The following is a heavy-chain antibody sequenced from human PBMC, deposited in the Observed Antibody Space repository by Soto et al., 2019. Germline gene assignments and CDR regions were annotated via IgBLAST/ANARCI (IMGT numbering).Heavy chain of an antibody. J-gene: IGHJ5*02. Sequence: VRQAPGQRLEWMGWINAGNGNTKYSQKFQGRVTITRDTSASTAYMELSSLRSEDTAVYYCARQLGTRVRGVIGPSVQGTLVTVSP. CDR3: ARQLGTRVRGVIGP. CDR2: INAGNGNT. D-gene: IGHD3-10*01. V-gene: IGHV1-3*01.